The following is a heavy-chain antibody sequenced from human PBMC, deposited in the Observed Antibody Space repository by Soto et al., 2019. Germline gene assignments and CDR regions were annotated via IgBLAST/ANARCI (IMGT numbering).Heavy chain of an antibody. CDR2: IYHSGST. J-gene: IGHJ6*02. CDR1: GGSISSSNW. CDR3: ASVVGGSYYGMDV. V-gene: IGHV4-4*02. D-gene: IGHD2-2*01. Sequence: QVQLQESGPGLVKPSGTLSLTCAVSGGSISSSNWWSWVRQPPGKGLEWIGEIYHSGSTNYNPSLNXRLXISVDKSKNQFSLTLSSVTAADTAVYYCASVVGGSYYGMDVWGQGTTVTVSS.